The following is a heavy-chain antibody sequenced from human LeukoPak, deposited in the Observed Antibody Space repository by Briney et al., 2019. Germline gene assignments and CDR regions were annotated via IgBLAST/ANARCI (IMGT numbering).Heavy chain of an antibody. CDR1: GGTFISYA. Sequence: GSSVKVSCKASGGTFISYAISWVRQAPGQGLEWMGGIIPLFGTSNYAQKFQGRVTITADKSTSTAYMELSSLRSEDTAVYYCARDSMMITFGGVIVNTHYFDYWGQGTLVTVSS. D-gene: IGHD3-16*02. CDR3: ARDSMMITFGGVIVNTHYFDY. V-gene: IGHV1-69*06. J-gene: IGHJ4*02. CDR2: IIPLFGTS.